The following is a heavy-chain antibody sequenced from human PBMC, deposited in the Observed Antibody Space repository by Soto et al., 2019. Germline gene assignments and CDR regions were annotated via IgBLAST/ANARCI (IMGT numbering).Heavy chain of an antibody. V-gene: IGHV4-39*01. CDR1: GGSFSGYY. CDR2: IYYSGST. CDR3: ATWGGLLWFGELLADYYYYGMDV. Sequence: SETLSLTCAVYGGSFSGYYWGWIRQPPGKGLEWIGSIYYSGSTYYNPSLKSRVTISVDTSKNQFSLKLSSVTAADTAVYYCATWGGLLWFGELLADYYYYGMDVWGQGTTVTVSS. J-gene: IGHJ6*02. D-gene: IGHD3-10*01.